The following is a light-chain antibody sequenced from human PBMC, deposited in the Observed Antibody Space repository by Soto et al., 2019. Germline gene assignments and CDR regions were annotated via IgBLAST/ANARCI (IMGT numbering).Light chain of an antibody. V-gene: IGKV1-5*01. CDR1: QSISTW. CDR2: DAS. CDR3: QQYGSSPPWT. J-gene: IGKJ1*01. Sequence: DIQMTQSPSTLSASVGDRVTVTCRASQSISTWLGWYQQKPGKAPTLLIYDASSLKSGVPSRFSGSGSGTDFTLTISSLQPEDFAVYYCQQYGSSPPWTFGQGTKVDIK.